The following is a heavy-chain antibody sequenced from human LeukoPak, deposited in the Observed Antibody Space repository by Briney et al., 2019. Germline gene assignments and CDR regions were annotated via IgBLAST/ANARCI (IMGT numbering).Heavy chain of an antibody. V-gene: IGHV4-30-2*03. J-gene: IGHJ6*03. CDR3: ARHPLTYYYYMDV. Sequence: PSQTLSLTCAVSGGSISSGGYSWSWIRQPPGKGLEWIGYIYHSGSTYYNPSLKSRVTISVDTSKNQFSLKLNSVTAADTAVYYCARHPLTYYYYMDVWGKGTTVTVSS. CDR1: GGSISSGGYS. CDR2: IYHSGST.